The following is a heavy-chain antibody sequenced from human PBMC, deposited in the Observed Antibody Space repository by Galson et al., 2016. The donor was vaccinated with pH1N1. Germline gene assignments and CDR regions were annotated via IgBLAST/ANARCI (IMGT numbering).Heavy chain of an antibody. V-gene: IGHV1-2*02. CDR3: ARVGPTVTTYDS. CDR1: GYTFTDYY. CDR2: MSTNSDDT. J-gene: IGHJ4*02. D-gene: IGHD4-17*01. Sequence: SVKVSCKASGYTFTDYYLHWVRQAPGQGLEWMGWMSTNSDDTNSAQNFQGRATMTRDTSVTTAYMELSRLRSDDTAIYYCARVGPTVTTYDSWGQGTLVTVSS.